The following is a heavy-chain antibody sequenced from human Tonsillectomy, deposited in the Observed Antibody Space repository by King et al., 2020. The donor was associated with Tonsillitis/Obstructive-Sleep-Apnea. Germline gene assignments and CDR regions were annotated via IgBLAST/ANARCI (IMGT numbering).Heavy chain of an antibody. V-gene: IGHV1-2*04. CDR3: ARSPSSSWSKPYYYYMDV. CDR1: GYIFTGYY. Sequence: VQLVESGAEVKKPGASVKVSYKASGYIFTGYYMHWGRQAPGQGLEWMGWINPNSGGPNYAQKFQCWVNMTRDTSIITAYMGLSRLRSDDTAVYYCARSPSSSWSKPYYYYMDVWGKGTTVTVSS. CDR2: INPNSGGP. J-gene: IGHJ6*03. D-gene: IGHD6-13*01.